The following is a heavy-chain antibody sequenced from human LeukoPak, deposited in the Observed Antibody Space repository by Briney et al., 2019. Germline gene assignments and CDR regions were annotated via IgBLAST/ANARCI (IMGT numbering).Heavy chain of an antibody. Sequence: HPGGSLRLSCAASGFTVSSNYMSWVRRAPGKGLEWVSIIYSGGTTYYADSVKGRFTISRDNSKNTVYLQMNSLRGEDTAVYYCARHPTTVTLGRFDYWGQGTLVTVSS. CDR3: ARHPTTVTLGRFDY. V-gene: IGHV3-53*01. CDR2: IYSGGTT. D-gene: IGHD4-11*01. CDR1: GFTVSSNY. J-gene: IGHJ4*02.